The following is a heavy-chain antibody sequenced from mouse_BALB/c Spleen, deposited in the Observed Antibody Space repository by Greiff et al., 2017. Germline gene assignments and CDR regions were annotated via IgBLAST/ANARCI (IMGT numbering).Heavy chain of an antibody. V-gene: IGHV5-6-5*01. CDR3: ARARFITTVVATYWYFDV. Sequence: EVKLVESGGGLVKPGGSLKLSCAASGFTFSSYAMSWVRQTPEKRLEWVASISSGGSTYYPDSVKGRFTISRDNARNILYLQMSSLRSEDTAMYYCARARFITTVVATYWYFDVWGAGTTVTVSS. D-gene: IGHD1-1*01. CDR2: ISSGGST. CDR1: GFTFSSYA. J-gene: IGHJ1*01.